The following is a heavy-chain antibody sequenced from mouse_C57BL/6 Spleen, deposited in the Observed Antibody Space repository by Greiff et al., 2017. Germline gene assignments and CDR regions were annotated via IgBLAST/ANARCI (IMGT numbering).Heavy chain of an antibody. CDR1: GYTFTSYT. V-gene: IGHV1-4*01. D-gene: IGHD1-1*01. CDR3: TATVVATNYFDY. Sequence: QVQLQQSGAELARPGASVKMSCKASGYTFTSYTMHWVKQRPGQGLEWIGYINPSSGYTKYNQKFKDKATLTEDKSSSTAYMQLSSLTSEDSALYYCTATVVATNYFDYWGQGTTLTVSS. J-gene: IGHJ2*01. CDR2: INPSSGYT.